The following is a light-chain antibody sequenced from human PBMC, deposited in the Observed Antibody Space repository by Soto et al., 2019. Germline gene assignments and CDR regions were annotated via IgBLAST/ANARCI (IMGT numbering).Light chain of an antibody. CDR1: QRISTW. J-gene: IGKJ2*01. V-gene: IGKV1-5*01. CDR2: DAS. Sequence: DIQMTQSPSTLSASVGDRVTISCRASQRISTWLAWYQQKPGKVPRLLIYDASSLERGVPSRFSGSGSGTEFTLTISSLQPDDFATYYCQQYNIYSPYTFGQGTKLEIK. CDR3: QQYNIYSPYT.